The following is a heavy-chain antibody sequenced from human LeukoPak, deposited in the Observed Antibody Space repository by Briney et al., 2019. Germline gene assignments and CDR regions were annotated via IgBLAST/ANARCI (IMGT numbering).Heavy chain of an antibody. CDR1: GGSLSNYY. CDR3: ARAPGSAYYPYYYMDV. Sequence: PSETLSLTCTVSGGSLSNYYWSCIRQPPGKGPEWIGYIYYTGSADYNPSLKSRVTISVDTSKNQFSLNLNSVTAADTAEYYCARAPGSAYYPYYYMDVWGKGTTVTVSS. CDR2: IYYTGSA. D-gene: IGHD6-19*01. V-gene: IGHV4-59*01. J-gene: IGHJ6*03.